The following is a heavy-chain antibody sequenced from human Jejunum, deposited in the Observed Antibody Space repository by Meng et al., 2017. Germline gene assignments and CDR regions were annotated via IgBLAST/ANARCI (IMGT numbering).Heavy chain of an antibody. J-gene: IGHJ4*02. CDR1: GFSLSTSGVG. D-gene: IGHD1-20*01. CDR2: IYWHDDR. Sequence: SGPTLVKPTQTLTLTCTFSGFSLSTSGVGVGWIRQPPGMPLECLALIYWHDDRRYNPSLKSRLTITTDTSRTQVVLTMANMDPVDTATYFCAHRLRLSFNYDWNVGIFDYWGQGALVTVSS. V-gene: IGHV2-5*01. CDR3: AHRLRLSFNYDWNVGIFDY.